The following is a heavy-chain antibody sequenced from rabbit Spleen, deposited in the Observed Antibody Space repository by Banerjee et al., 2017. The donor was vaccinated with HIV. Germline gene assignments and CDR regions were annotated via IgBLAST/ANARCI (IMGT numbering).Heavy chain of an antibody. J-gene: IGHJ4*01. D-gene: IGHD4-1*01. V-gene: IGHV1S45*01. CDR2: VYANDDTT. Sequence: QQHLVESGGGLVQPGGSLKLSCKASRFDFNSGGVSWVRQAPGKGLEWIGCVYANDDTTYYATWAEGRFTISKTSSTTVTLQMTSLTAADTATYFCAKTYDAANGWGLGYFNLWGPGTLVTVS. CDR3: AKTYDAANGWGLGYFNL. CDR1: RFDFNSGG.